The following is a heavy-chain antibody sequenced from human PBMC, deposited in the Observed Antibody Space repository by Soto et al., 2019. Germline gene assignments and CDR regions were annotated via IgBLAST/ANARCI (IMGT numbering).Heavy chain of an antibody. CDR2: IYYSGST. CDR1: GGSISSYY. D-gene: IGHD3-9*01. V-gene: IGHV4-59*01. CDR3: ARDWGYDILTGYYRGGWFDP. J-gene: IGHJ5*02. Sequence: SETLSLTCTVSGGSISSYYWSWIRQPPGKGLEWIGYIYYSGSTNYNPSLKSRVTISVDTSKNQFSLKLSSVTAADTAVYYCARDWGYDILTGYYRGGWFDPWGQGTLVTVSS.